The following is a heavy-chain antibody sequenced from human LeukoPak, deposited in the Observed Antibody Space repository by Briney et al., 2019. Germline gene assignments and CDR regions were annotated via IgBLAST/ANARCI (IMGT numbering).Heavy chain of an antibody. CDR2: IYHSGST. Sequence: PSETLSLTCTVSGGSISSGGYYWSWIRQPPGKGLEWIGYIYHSGSTYYNPSLKSRVTTSVDRSKNQFSLKLSSVTAADTAVYYCARDPVLRFLEWPHAFDIWGQGTMVTVSS. D-gene: IGHD3-3*01. J-gene: IGHJ3*02. V-gene: IGHV4-30-2*01. CDR1: GGSISSGGYY. CDR3: ARDPVLRFLEWPHAFDI.